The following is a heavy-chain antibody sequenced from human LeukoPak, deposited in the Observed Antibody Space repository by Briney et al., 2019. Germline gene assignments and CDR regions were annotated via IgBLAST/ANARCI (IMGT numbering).Heavy chain of an antibody. D-gene: IGHD6-13*01. J-gene: IGHJ4*02. V-gene: IGHV4-59*11. CDR1: GGSISSLY. Sequence: SQTLSLTCTVSGGSISSLYWSWIRQPPGKGLEWIGHIYYTGSTNYNPSLKSRVTISVDTSKKHFSLKLSSVTAADTAVYYCARTNPGYSSSWYFDSWGQGTLVTVSS. CDR3: ARTNPGYSSSWYFDS. CDR2: IYYTGST.